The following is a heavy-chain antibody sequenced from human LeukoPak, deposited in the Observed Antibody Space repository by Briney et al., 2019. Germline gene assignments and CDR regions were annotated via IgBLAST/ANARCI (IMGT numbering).Heavy chain of an antibody. D-gene: IGHD1-26*01. J-gene: IGHJ4*02. CDR2: LNPNSGGT. CDR3: AREHRIVGATAFDY. Sequence: ASVKVSCKASGYTLTGYSMHWVREAPGQGPEWMGRLNPNSGGTNYAQKFQGRVTMTRDTSISTAYMELSRLGSDDTAVYYGAREHRIVGATAFDYWGQGTLVTVSA. V-gene: IGHV1-2*06. CDR1: GYTLTGYS.